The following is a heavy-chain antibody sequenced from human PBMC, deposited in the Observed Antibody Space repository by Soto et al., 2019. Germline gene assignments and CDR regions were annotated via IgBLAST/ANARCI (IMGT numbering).Heavy chain of an antibody. CDR2: INPNSGGT. V-gene: IGHV1-2*02. J-gene: IGHJ6*03. Sequence: ASVKVSCKASGYTFTGYYMHWVRQAPGQGLEWMGWINPNSGGTNYAQKFQGRVTMTRNTSISTAYMELSSLRSEDTAVYYCARGSMYTYYDILTGYYSSMDYYYYYMDVWGKGTTVTVSS. CDR1: GYTFTGYY. CDR3: ARGSMYTYYDILTGYYSSMDYYYYYMDV. D-gene: IGHD3-9*01.